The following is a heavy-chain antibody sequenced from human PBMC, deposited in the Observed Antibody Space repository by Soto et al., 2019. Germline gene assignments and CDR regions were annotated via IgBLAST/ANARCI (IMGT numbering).Heavy chain of an antibody. D-gene: IGHD3-16*01. J-gene: IGHJ6*02. V-gene: IGHV3-33*01. CDR2: IWYDGSNK. CDR3: AREWGSYGMDV. CDR1: GFTFSSYG. Sequence: QVQLVESGGGVVQPGRSLRLSCAASGFTFSSYGMHWVRQAPGKGLEWVAVIWYDGSNKYYADSVKGRFTISRDNSKNTLYLQMNSLRAEDTAVYYCAREWGSYGMDVWGQGTTVTVSS.